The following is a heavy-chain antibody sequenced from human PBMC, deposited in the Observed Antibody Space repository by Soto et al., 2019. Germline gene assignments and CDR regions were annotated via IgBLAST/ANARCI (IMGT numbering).Heavy chain of an antibody. CDR3: ARLSLSKQQLEPRGNAYYYYGMDV. CDR1: GYSFTSYW. CDR2: IYPGDSDT. V-gene: IGHV5-51*01. Sequence: PGESLKISCKGSGYSFTSYWIGWVRQMPGKGLEWMGIIYPGDSDTRYSPSFQGQVTISADKSISTAYLQWSSLKASDTAMYYCARLSLSKQQLEPRGNAYYYYGMDVWGQGTTVTVYS. J-gene: IGHJ6*02. D-gene: IGHD6-13*01.